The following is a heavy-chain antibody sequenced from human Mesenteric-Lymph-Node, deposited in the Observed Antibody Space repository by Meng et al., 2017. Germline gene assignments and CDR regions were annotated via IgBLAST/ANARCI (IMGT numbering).Heavy chain of an antibody. CDR2: IYTTEST. V-gene: IGHV4-61*09. Sequence: LRLSCTVSGGSISSGSYFWSWIRQSAGKGLEWIGHIYTTESTNYNPSLKSRVTISVDTSKNQFSLKLNSLTAADTAVYYCVRGGSGWLYYFDYWGQGTLVTVSS. J-gene: IGHJ4*02. CDR1: GGSISSGSYF. D-gene: IGHD6-19*01. CDR3: VRGGSGWLYYFDY.